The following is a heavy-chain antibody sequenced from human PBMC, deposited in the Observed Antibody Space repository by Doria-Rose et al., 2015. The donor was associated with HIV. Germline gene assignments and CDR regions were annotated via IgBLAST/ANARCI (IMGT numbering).Heavy chain of an antibody. CDR3: VKDRAFGLVMGWFDP. J-gene: IGHJ5*02. D-gene: IGHD3-3*01. V-gene: IGHV3-9*01. CDR1: YA. CDR2: ISWNSETI. Sequence: YAMHWVRQSPAKGLEWVSGISWNSETIGYADSVKGRFTISRDNAKNSLYLQMNSLRTEDTASYYCVKDRAFGLVMGWFDPWGQGAVVTVSS.